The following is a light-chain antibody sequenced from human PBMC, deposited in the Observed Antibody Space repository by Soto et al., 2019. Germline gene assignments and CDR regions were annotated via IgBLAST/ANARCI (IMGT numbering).Light chain of an antibody. V-gene: IGKV3D-7*01. CDR2: GAS. CDR1: QTVSRYY. Sequence: VLTQSPATLSLSPGGRATLSCGASQTVSRYYLSWYQKRPGQPPRLLIYGASTRATGVPDRFSGSGSGADFTLTISSLQPEDFAVYYCQQALTFGGGTTVE. CDR3: QQALT. J-gene: IGKJ4*01.